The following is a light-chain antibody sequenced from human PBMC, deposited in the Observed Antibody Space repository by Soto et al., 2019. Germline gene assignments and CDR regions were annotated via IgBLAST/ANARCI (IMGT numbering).Light chain of an antibody. CDR2: DAS. V-gene: IGKV1-33*01. Sequence: DIQMTQSPPSLSASVGDRVTITCQASQDIRNYLNWYQQKPGKAPKLLIYDASNLETGVPSRFSGSVSGTDFTFTISSLQPEDIATYYCQQYDNLPMYTFGQGTKLEIK. J-gene: IGKJ2*01. CDR1: QDIRNY. CDR3: QQYDNLPMYT.